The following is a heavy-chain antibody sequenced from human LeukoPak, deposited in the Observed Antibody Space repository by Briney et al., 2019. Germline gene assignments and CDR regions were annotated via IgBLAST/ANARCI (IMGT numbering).Heavy chain of an antibody. CDR3: ARGLDFDWLLRFDY. CDR1: GGSISSYY. V-gene: IGHV4-59*01. D-gene: IGHD3-9*01. Sequence: PSETLSLTCTVSGGSISSYYWSWIRQPPGKGLEWIGYIYYSGSTNYNPSLKSRVTISADTSKNQFSLKLSSVTAADTAVYYCARGLDFDWLLRFDYWGQGTLVTVSS. CDR2: IYYSGST. J-gene: IGHJ4*02.